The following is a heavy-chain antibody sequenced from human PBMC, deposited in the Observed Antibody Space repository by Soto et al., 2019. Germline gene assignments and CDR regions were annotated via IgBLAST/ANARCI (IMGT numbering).Heavy chain of an antibody. CDR3: AKSNYDILTGYHDLDYYYYGMDV. J-gene: IGHJ6*02. D-gene: IGHD3-9*01. V-gene: IGHV3-23*01. CDR1: GFTFSSYA. CDR2: ISGSGGST. Sequence: LRLSCAASGFTFSSYAMSWVRQAPGKGLEWVSAISGSGGSTYYADSVKGRFTISRDNSKNTLYLQMNSLRAEDTAVYYCAKSNYDILTGYHDLDYYYYGMDVWGQGTTVTVSS.